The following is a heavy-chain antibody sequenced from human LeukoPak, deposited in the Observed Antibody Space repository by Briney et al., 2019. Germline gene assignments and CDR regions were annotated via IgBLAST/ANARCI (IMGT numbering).Heavy chain of an antibody. CDR2: MYYSGWT. V-gene: IGHV4-30-4*01. CDR1: GWSIRSGDYY. CDR3: ARDGLSPVVPNCSSTSCYDYYYGMDV. Sequence: SQTLSLTRPVSGWSIRSGDYYWSWIRQSPGKGLEWIGYMYYSGWTYYHPSLKSRVTLSVDTSKNQFALKLSSVTAADTAVYYCARDGLSPVVPNCSSTSCYDYYYGMDVWGQGTTVTVSS. J-gene: IGHJ6*02. D-gene: IGHD2-2*01.